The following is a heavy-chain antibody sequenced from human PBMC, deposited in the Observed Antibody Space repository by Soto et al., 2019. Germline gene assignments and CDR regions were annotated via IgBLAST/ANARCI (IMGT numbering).Heavy chain of an antibody. CDR3: AREDLGDGYNSGIFDY. CDR2: IIPIFGTE. J-gene: IGHJ4*02. V-gene: IGHV1-69*01. D-gene: IGHD5-12*01. Sequence: QVQLVQSGAEVKKPGSSVKVSCKASGGTFSSYAISWVRQAPGQGLEWMGGIIPIFGTENYAQKFQGRVTITADESTSTAYMELSSLRSEDTAVYYCAREDLGDGYNSGIFDYWGQGTLVTVSS. CDR1: GGTFSSYA.